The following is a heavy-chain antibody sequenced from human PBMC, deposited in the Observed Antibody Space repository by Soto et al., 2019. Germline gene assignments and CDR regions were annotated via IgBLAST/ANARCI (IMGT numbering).Heavy chain of an antibody. V-gene: IGHV4-31*03. J-gene: IGHJ5*02. CDR1: GGSISSGGYY. CDR3: ARGPRLRLYNWFDP. Sequence: QVQLQESGPGLVKPSQTLSLTCTVSGGSISSGGYYWSWIRQHPGKGLEWIGYIYYSGSTYYNPSLKSRVTISVDTSKNQFSLKLSSVTAADTAVYYCARGPRLRLYNWFDPWGQGTLVTVSS. D-gene: IGHD4-17*01. CDR2: IYYSGST.